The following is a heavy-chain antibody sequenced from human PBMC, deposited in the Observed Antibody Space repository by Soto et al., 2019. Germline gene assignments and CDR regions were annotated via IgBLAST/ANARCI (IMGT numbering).Heavy chain of an antibody. J-gene: IGHJ4*02. CDR2: IYPADSDT. D-gene: IGHD3-9*01. Sequence: PGESLKISCKGSGYSFTSYWIGWVRQMPGKGLDWVGIIYPADSDTRYSPSFQGQVTISADKSISTAYLQWSSLKASDTAMYYCARTAYLGPIRFDYWGQGNLVTVSS. CDR3: ARTAYLGPIRFDY. V-gene: IGHV5-51*01. CDR1: GYSFTSYW.